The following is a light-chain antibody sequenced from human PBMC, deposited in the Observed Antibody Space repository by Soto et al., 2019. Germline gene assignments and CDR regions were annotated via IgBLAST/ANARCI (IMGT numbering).Light chain of an antibody. CDR2: DAS. V-gene: IGKV1-33*01. Sequence: DIQMTQSPSSLSAYVGDRVTITCQASQDITNYLNWYQQKPGKAPKLLIYDASNLETGVPSRFSGRGSGTDFSFTISSLQPEDIATYYCQHYANLPNTFGQGTKLEIK. CDR1: QDITNY. CDR3: QHYANLPNT. J-gene: IGKJ2*01.